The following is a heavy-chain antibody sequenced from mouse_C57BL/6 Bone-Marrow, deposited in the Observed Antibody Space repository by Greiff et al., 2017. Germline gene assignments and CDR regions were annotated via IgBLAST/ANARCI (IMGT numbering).Heavy chain of an antibody. D-gene: IGHD2-12*01. CDR3: ARDDSFDY. V-gene: IGHV5-4*01. J-gene: IGHJ2*01. CDR1: GFTFSSYA. Sequence: EVKLMESGGGLVKPGGSLKLSCAASGFTFSSYAMSWVRQTPEKRLEWVATISDGGSYTYYPDNVKGRFTISRDNAKNHLYLQMSHLKSEDTAMYYCARDDSFDYWGQGTTLTVSS. CDR2: ISDGGSYT.